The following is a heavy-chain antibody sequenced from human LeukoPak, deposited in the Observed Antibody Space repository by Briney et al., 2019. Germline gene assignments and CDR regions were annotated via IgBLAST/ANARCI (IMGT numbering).Heavy chain of an antibody. Sequence: ASVKVSCKASGYTFTSYGISWVRQAPGRGLEWMGWISAYNGNTNYAQKLQGRVTMTTDTSTSTAYMELRSLRSDDTAVYYCARGLIGSSWYYCVYWGQGTLVTVSS. CDR3: ARGLIGSSWYYCVY. J-gene: IGHJ4*02. CDR1: GYTFTSYG. V-gene: IGHV1-18*01. CDR2: ISAYNGNT. D-gene: IGHD6-13*01.